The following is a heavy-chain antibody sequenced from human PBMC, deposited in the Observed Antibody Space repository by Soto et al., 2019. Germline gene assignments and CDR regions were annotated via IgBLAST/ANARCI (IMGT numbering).Heavy chain of an antibody. D-gene: IGHD1-26*01. V-gene: IGHV4-39*01. CDR2: SYYPGTT. CDR3: TRRYNGNDNYFDP. J-gene: IGHJ5*02. CDR1: GASVSVHRYY. Sequence: SETVYLTCTVSGASVSVHRYYWTWIRQSPGKALEWIGRSYYPGTTYFNPSLKSRATISVDTSKNQFSLRLTSVTAADTAIHYFTRRYNGNDNYFDPCGPGALVTVSS.